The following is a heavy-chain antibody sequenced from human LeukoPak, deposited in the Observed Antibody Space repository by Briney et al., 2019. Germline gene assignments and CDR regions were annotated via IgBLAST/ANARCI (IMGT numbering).Heavy chain of an antibody. J-gene: IGHJ5*01. CDR3: AREKSTVTAGFDF. V-gene: IGHV4-4*02. CDR2: IYHSGNT. Sequence: SETPSLTCAVSGDSISSNNWWSWVRQPPGKGLEWIGEIYHSGNTNYNPSLKSRVTISVDKSNNQFSLELSSVTAADTAVYYCAREKSTVTAGFDFWGQGTLVTVSS. D-gene: IGHD4-17*01. CDR1: GDSISSNNW.